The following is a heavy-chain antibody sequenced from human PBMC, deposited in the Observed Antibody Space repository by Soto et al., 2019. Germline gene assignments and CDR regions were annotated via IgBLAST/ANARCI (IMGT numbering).Heavy chain of an antibody. D-gene: IGHD2-2*01. V-gene: IGHV3-30*03. CDR2: SSYDGNNR. J-gene: IGHJ6*02. CDR1: GFTLSSHV. Sequence: GGSLRRAGAASGFTLSSHVMHWGRQSPGKGLEWVAVSSYDGNNRYYVESVKGRFTISRDNSKNTLYLEMNSLRTEDTAVYYAARTSSVHYGMDVWGQGTTVTVSS. CDR3: ARTSSVHYGMDV.